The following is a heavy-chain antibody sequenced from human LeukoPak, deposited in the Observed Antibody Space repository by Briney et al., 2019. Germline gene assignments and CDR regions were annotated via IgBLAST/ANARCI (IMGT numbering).Heavy chain of an antibody. CDR1: GFTFSNYW. Sequence: GGSLRLSCAASGFTFSNYWMSWVRQAPGKGLEWVADIKGDGSYKYYVDSVKGRFTISRDNAKSSVYLQMNTLRAEDTAVYYCATSADSSGNDWGQGTLVTVSS. CDR2: IKGDGSYK. J-gene: IGHJ4*02. CDR3: ATSADSSGND. V-gene: IGHV3-7*03. D-gene: IGHD3-22*01.